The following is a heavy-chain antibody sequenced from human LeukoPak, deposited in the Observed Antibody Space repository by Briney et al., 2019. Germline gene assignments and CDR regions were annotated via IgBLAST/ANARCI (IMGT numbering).Heavy chain of an antibody. V-gene: IGHV4-39*07. D-gene: IGHD3-3*01. J-gene: IGHJ6*03. CDR2: IYYSGST. CDR3: ASTSITIFGVVTKRGDYMDV. Sequence: PSETLSLTCTVSGGSISSSSYYWGWIRQPPGKGLEWIGSIYYSGSTYYNPSLKSRVTISVDTSKNQFSLKLSSVTAADTAVYYCASTSITIFGVVTKRGDYMDVWGKGTTVTVSS. CDR1: GGSISSSSYY.